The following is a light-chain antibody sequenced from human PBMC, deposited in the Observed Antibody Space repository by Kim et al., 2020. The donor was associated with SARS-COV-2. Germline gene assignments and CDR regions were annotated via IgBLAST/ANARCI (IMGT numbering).Light chain of an antibody. CDR3: QQYDTSPRT. Sequence: SPGARATLSCRASQSVTTNFLAWFQQKPGQAPRLLIYDVSTRATVIPGRFSGSGSGTDFTLTITRLEPEDFAVYYCQQYDTSPRTFGQGTKVDIK. J-gene: IGKJ1*01. CDR2: DVS. CDR1: QSVTTNF. V-gene: IGKV3-20*01.